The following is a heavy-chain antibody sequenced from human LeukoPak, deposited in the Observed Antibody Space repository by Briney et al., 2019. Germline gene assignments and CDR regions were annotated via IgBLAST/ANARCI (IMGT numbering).Heavy chain of an antibody. V-gene: IGHV1-46*01. CDR1: GYTFTSYY. J-gene: IGHJ4*02. CDR2: INPSSGST. D-gene: IGHD6-13*01. Sequence: ASVKVSCKASGYTFTSYYMHWVRQAPGQGLEWMGIINPSSGSTSYAQKFRGRVTMTRDTSTSTFYMELSSLRSEDTAVYYCASSGYSASGGGAYYFDYWGQGTLVTVSS. CDR3: ASSGYSASGGGAYYFDY.